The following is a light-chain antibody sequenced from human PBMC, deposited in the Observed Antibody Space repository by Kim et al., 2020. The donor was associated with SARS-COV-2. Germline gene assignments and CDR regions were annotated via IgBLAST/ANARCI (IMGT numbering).Light chain of an antibody. CDR2: GVN. CDR3: CLNPITTWV. V-gene: IGLV2-14*03. J-gene: IGLJ3*02. CDR1: GSDFAYYNY. Sequence: QSALTQPASVSGSPGQSITISCTGSGSDFAYYNYVSWYQQHPGKAPKLLIFGVNKRPSGVSSRFSGSKSGNTASLTISGLQAEDEADYYCCLNPITTWVFGGGTKVTVL.